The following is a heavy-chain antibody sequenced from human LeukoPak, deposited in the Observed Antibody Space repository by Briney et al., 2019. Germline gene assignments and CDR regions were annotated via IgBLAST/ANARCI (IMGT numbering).Heavy chain of an antibody. V-gene: IGHV4-61*02. Sequence: SETLSLTCTVSGGSLNSGRDSWSWVRQSAGKGLEWIGRIYTSGSTNYNPSLKSRVTMSVNTSKNQFSLKLSSVTAADTAVYYCTRSQSRLPWNYGDFDYWGQGTLVTVSS. D-gene: IGHD1-7*01. CDR3: TRSQSRLPWNYGDFDY. CDR2: IYTSGST. J-gene: IGHJ4*02. CDR1: GGSLNSGRDS.